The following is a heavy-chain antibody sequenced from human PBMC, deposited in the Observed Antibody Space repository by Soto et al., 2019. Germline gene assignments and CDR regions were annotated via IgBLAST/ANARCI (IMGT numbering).Heavy chain of an antibody. CDR1: EFTFSTYG. V-gene: IGHV3-30*18. D-gene: IGHD3-10*02. CDR2: ISYDGSNK. CDR3: AKDAPPLALCFSCFDT. Sequence: QVQLVESGGGVVQPGRSLRLSCAASEFTFSTYGMHWVRQAPGKGLEWVAVISYDGSNKFYADSVKGRFTISRDNYQNTLQLQKKGLKAAETAVYYRAKDAPPLALCFSCFDTWGQGTLVTDSS. J-gene: IGHJ5*02.